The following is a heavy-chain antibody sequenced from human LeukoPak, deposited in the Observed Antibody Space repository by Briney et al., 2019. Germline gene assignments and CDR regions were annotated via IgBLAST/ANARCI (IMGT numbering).Heavy chain of an antibody. J-gene: IGHJ4*02. V-gene: IGHV3-7*01. CDR2: IKQDGSEK. CDR3: ARGIAVAGTCMDY. CDR1: GFTFSSYA. Sequence: GGSLRLSCAASGFTFSSYAMSWVRQAPGKGLEWVANIKQDGSEKYYVDSVKGRFTISRDNAKNSLYLQMNSLRAEDTAVYYCARGIAVAGTCMDYWGQGTLVTVSS. D-gene: IGHD6-19*01.